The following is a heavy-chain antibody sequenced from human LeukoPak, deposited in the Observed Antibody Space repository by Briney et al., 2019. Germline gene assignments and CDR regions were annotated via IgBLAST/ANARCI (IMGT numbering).Heavy chain of an antibody. CDR1: GFTVSSYY. CDR3: ARSYSNHLFGMDV. J-gene: IGHJ6*02. V-gene: IGHV3-66*01. Sequence: GGSLRLSCAASGFTVSSYYMTWVRQAPGKGLEWVSVIYSGGSTYYADSVKGRVAISRDSSNNTVFLQMNIVRAEDTAVYYCARSYSNHLFGMDVWGQGTTVTVSS. CDR2: IYSGGST. D-gene: IGHD4-11*01.